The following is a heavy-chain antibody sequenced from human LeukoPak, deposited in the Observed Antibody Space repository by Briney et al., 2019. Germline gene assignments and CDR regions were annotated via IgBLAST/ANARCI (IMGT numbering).Heavy chain of an antibody. CDR1: VFILSGYC. V-gene: IGHV3-30*03. CDR3: ATENYYDSSGHHKTFDY. Sequence: GGSLRLSCAASVFILSGYCMQWVRQARSKGLEWVAVISYDGSNKYYADSVKGRFTISRDNSKNTLYLEMNSLRAEDTALYYCATENYYDSSGHHKTFDYWGQGTLVTVSS. CDR2: ISYDGSNK. J-gene: IGHJ4*02. D-gene: IGHD3-22*01.